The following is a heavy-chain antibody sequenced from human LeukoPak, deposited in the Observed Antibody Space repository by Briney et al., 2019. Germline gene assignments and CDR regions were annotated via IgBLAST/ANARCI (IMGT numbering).Heavy chain of an antibody. CDR2: IYYSGST. CDR1: GGSIGSSSYY. V-gene: IGHV4-39*01. J-gene: IGHJ4*02. D-gene: IGHD7-27*01. Sequence: PSETLSLTCTVSGGSIGSSSYYWGWIRQPPGKGLEWIGSIYYSGSTYYNPSLKSRVTISVDTSKNQFSLKLSSVTAADTAVYYCARHNWEYYFDYWGQGTLVTVSS. CDR3: ARHNWEYYFDY.